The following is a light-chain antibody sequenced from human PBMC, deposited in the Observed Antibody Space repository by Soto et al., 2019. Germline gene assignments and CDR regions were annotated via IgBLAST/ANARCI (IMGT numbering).Light chain of an antibody. CDR1: QSVSSSY. CDR2: GAS. CDR3: QQYGSSRT. J-gene: IGKJ1*01. V-gene: IGKV3-20*01. Sequence: EIVLTQSPGTLSLSPGESATLXXRASQSVSSSYLAWYQQKPGQAPGXLIYGASSRATGIPDRFSGSGSGTDFTLTISRLEPEDFAVYYCQQYGSSRTFGQGTKVDI.